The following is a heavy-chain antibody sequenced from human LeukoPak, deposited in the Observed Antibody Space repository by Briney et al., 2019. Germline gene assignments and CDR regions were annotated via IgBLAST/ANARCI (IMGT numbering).Heavy chain of an antibody. D-gene: IGHD2-2*01. Sequence: EASVKVPCKASGGTFSSYAISWVRQAPGQGLEWMGRIIPILGIANYAQKLQGRVTMTTDTSTSTAYMELRSLRSDDTAVYYCAVVPAAMAVYWGQGTLVTVSS. CDR1: GGTFSSYA. V-gene: IGHV1-69*04. CDR2: IIPILGIA. J-gene: IGHJ4*02. CDR3: AVVPAAMAVY.